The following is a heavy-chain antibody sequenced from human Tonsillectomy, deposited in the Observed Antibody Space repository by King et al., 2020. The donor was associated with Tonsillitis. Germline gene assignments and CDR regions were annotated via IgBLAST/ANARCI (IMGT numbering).Heavy chain of an antibody. Sequence: VQLVESGGGLVQPGGSLRLSCAASGFTFSSYWMSWVRQAPGKGLEWVANVKQDGSEKYYVDSVKGRFTISRDNAKNSLYLQMNSLRAEDTARYYCARVRLPFWRGILAMWGQGTMVTVSS. CDR3: ARVRLPFWRGILAM. D-gene: IGHD3-3*01. V-gene: IGHV3-7*01. CDR2: VKQDGSEK. J-gene: IGHJ3*02. CDR1: GFTFSSYW.